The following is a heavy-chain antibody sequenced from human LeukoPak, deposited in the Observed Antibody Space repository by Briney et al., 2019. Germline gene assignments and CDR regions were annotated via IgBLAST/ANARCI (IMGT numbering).Heavy chain of an antibody. Sequence: PGGSLRLSCAASGFTFSSYAMSWVRQAPGKGLEWVSAISGSGGSTYYADSVKGRFTISRDNSKNTLYLQMNSLRAEDTAVYYCAKLLWFGELPLDPDAFDIWGQGTMVTVSS. D-gene: IGHD3-10*01. CDR1: GFTFSSYA. J-gene: IGHJ3*02. CDR3: AKLLWFGELPLDPDAFDI. V-gene: IGHV3-23*01. CDR2: ISGSGGST.